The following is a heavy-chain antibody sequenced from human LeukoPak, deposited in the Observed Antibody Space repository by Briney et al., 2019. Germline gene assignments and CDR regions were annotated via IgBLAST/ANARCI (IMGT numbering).Heavy chain of an antibody. Sequence: ASVKASCKASGYTFTSYDINWVRQAPGQGLEWMGWINPNSGGTNYAQKFQGRVTMTRDTSISTAYMELSRLRSDDTAVYYCARDNYGSGSYYATHKPYYYYGMDVWGQGTTVTVSS. D-gene: IGHD3-10*01. CDR3: ARDNYGSGSYYATHKPYYYYGMDV. CDR1: GYTFTSYD. V-gene: IGHV1-2*02. J-gene: IGHJ6*02. CDR2: INPNSGGT.